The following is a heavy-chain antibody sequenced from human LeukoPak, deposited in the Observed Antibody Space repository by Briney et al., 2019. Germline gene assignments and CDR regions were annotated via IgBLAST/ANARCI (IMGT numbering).Heavy chain of an antibody. D-gene: IGHD3-22*01. CDR3: ARATYYYDSSGYYRYYFDY. CDR2: ISAYNGNT. V-gene: IGHV1-18*01. CDR1: GYTFTSYG. Sequence: GASVKVSCKASGYTFTSYGISWVRQAPGQGLEWMGWISAYNGNTNYAQKLQGRVTMTTDTSTSTAYMELRSLRSDDTAVYYCARATYYYDSSGYYRYYFDYWGQGTLVTVSS. J-gene: IGHJ4*02.